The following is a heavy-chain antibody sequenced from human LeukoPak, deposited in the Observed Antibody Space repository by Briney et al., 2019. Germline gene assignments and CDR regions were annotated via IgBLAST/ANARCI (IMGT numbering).Heavy chain of an antibody. CDR2: IGGSDVST. V-gene: IGHV3-23*01. CDR1: GFTFSSYA. CDR3: ARAHILYYYDSSGYYSHHDFDY. J-gene: IGHJ4*02. D-gene: IGHD3-22*01. Sequence: PGGSLRLSCAASGFTFSSYAMSWVRQAPGKGLERVSTIGGSDVSTYYADSVKGRFTISRDNSRKTLFLQMNSLRAEDTAVYYCARAHILYYYDSSGYYSHHDFDYWGQGTLVTVSS.